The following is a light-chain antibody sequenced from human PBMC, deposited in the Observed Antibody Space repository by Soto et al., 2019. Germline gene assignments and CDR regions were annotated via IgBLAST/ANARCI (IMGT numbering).Light chain of an antibody. CDR1: PSVSSN. V-gene: IGKV3-15*01. CDR3: QQYNNWPPLT. CDR2: GAS. Sequence: EIVMTQSPGTLSVSPGERATLSCRASPSVSSNFAWYQQKVGQAPRLLIYGASTRATGIPAGFSGSGSGTEVTLTISSLQCEDFASYYCQQYNNWPPLTLGGGTQVEIK. J-gene: IGKJ4*01.